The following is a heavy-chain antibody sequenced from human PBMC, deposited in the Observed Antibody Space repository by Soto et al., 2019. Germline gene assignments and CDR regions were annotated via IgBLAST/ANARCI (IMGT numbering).Heavy chain of an antibody. CDR3: AKDSGSSGYYYY. Sequence: EVQLLESGGGLVQPGGSLRLSCAASGFTFSSYAMSWVRQAPGKGLEWVSAISGSGGSTYYADSVKGRFTISRDNSKNTLYLQMNILRAEDTAVYYCAKDSGSSGYYYYWGQGTLVTVSS. CDR1: GFTFSSYA. J-gene: IGHJ4*02. D-gene: IGHD3-22*01. CDR2: ISGSGGST. V-gene: IGHV3-23*01.